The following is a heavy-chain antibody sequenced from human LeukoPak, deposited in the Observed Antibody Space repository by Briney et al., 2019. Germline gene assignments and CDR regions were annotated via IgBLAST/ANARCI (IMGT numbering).Heavy chain of an antibody. CDR3: AKSDWFDP. Sequence: PGGSLRLSCATSGFTFRNYWMSWLRHAPGKGLVWVARIKNDGSSASYAESVKGRFTISRDNARSTLFLQMNSLGVDDTAVYYCAKSDWFDPWGRGILVTVSS. CDR2: IKNDGSSA. CDR1: GFTFRNYW. V-gene: IGHV3-74*01. J-gene: IGHJ5*01.